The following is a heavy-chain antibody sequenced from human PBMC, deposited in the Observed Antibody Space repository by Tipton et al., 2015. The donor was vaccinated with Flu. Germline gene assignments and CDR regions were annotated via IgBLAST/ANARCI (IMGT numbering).Heavy chain of an antibody. J-gene: IGHJ4*02. Sequence: TLSLTCTVSGGSISSGSYYWSWIRQPAGKGLEWIGRIYTSGSTYYNPSLKSRVTISVDRSKNQFSLKLSSVTAADTAVYYCARALWIEGYFDYWGQGTLVTVSS. CDR1: GGSISSGSYY. CDR2: IYTSGST. CDR3: ARALWIEGYFDY. D-gene: IGHD3-3*01. V-gene: IGHV4-61*02.